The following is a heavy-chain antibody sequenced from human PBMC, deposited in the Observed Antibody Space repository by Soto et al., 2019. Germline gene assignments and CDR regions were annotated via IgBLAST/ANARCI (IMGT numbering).Heavy chain of an antibody. CDR2: IYHSGST. V-gene: IGHV4-4*02. D-gene: IGHD3-10*01. J-gene: IGHJ3*02. CDR1: GGSISSSNW. Sequence: LSLTCAVSGGSISSSNWWSWVRQPPGKGLEWIGEIYHSGSTNYNPSLKSRVTISVDKSKNQFSLKLSSVTAADTAVYYCARFFRGVISEDAFDIWGQGTMGTGS. CDR3: ARFFRGVISEDAFDI.